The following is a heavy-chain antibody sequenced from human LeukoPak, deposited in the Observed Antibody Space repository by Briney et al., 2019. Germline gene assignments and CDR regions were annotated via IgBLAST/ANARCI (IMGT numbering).Heavy chain of an antibody. CDR2: IKQDGSEK. CDR1: GFTFSGFA. D-gene: IGHD6-19*01. Sequence: GGSLRLSCAASGFTFSGFAMSWIRQAPGKGLEWVANIKQDGSEKYYVDSVKGRFTISRDNAKNSLYLQMNSLRAEDTAVYYCARDQRGSSGWYNYYYYMDVWGKGTTVTVSS. CDR3: ARDQRGSSGWYNYYYYMDV. J-gene: IGHJ6*03. V-gene: IGHV3-7*01.